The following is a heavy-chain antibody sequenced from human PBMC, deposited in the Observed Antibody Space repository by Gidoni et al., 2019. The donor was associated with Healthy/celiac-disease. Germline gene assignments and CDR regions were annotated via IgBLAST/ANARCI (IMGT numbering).Heavy chain of an antibody. J-gene: IGHJ4*02. Sequence: EVQLVASGGGLVQPGGSLRLSCAASGFPFHSYWMSWVRQAPGKGLEWVANIKQDGSEKYYVDSVKGRFTISRDNAKNSLYLQMNSLRAEDTAVYYCARDDGAGIAARPGCPDYWGQGTLVTVSS. V-gene: IGHV3-7*03. D-gene: IGHD6-6*01. CDR1: GFPFHSYW. CDR2: IKQDGSEK. CDR3: ARDDGAGIAARPGCPDY.